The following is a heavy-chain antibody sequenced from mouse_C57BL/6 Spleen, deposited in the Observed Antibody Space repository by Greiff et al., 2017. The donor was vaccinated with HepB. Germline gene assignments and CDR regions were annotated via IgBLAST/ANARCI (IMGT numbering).Heavy chain of an antibody. CDR3: TTDGNYDAMEY. D-gene: IGHD2-1*01. V-gene: IGHV6-6*01. J-gene: IGHJ4*01. CDR2: IRNKANNHAT. Sequence: EVQRVESGGGLVQPGGSMKLSCAASGFTFSDAWMDWVRQSPEKGLEWVAEIRNKANNHATYYAESVKGRFTISRDDSKSSVYLQMNSLRAEDTGIYYCTTDGNYDAMEYWGQGTSVTVSS. CDR1: GFTFSDAW.